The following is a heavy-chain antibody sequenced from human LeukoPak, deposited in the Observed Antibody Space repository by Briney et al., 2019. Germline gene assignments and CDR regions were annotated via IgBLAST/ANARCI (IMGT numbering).Heavy chain of an antibody. CDR2: IYSGGST. Sequence: GGSLRLSCAASGFTFSSYAMSWVRQAPGKGLEWVSVIYSGGSTYYADSVKGRFTISRDNSKNTLYLQMNSLRAEDTAVYYCAREPIITIFGVVIGRAFDYWGQGTLVTVSS. CDR1: GFTFSSYA. D-gene: IGHD3-3*01. V-gene: IGHV3-53*01. CDR3: AREPIITIFGVVIGRAFDY. J-gene: IGHJ4*02.